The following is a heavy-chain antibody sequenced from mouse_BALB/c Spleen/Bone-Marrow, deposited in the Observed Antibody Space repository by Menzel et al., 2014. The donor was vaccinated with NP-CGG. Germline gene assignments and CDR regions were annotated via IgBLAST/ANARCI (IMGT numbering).Heavy chain of an antibody. V-gene: IGHV1-54*03. Sequence: QVQLQQSGAELVRPGTSVKVSCKASGYAFTNYLIEWVKQRPGQGLEWIGVTNPGSGGNNYNEKFKGKATLTADKSSSTAYMQLSSLTSDDSEVYFCARSIYDGYSEAMDYWGQGTSVTVSS. CDR1: GYAFTNYL. J-gene: IGHJ4*01. CDR3: ARSIYDGYSEAMDY. D-gene: IGHD2-3*01. CDR2: TNPGSGGN.